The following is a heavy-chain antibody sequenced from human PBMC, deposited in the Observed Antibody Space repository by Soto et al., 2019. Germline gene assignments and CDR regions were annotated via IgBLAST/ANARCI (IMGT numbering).Heavy chain of an antibody. CDR2: ISPANGNT. J-gene: IGHJ4*02. V-gene: IGHV1-18*01. CDR3: AREGTTSTFDY. CDR1: DYTFSNYA. D-gene: IGHD1-26*01. Sequence: ASVKVSCKASDYTFSNYAISWVRQAPGQGLEWIGRISPANGNTNYAQNFWGRVTMTTDTSTRTAYMEVRDLKSDDTAVYFCAREGTTSTFDYWGQGTLVTVSS.